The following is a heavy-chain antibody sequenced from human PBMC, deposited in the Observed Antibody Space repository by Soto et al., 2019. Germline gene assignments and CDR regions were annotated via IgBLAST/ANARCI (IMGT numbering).Heavy chain of an antibody. CDR3: ARGPGIAEAGSSFFDY. D-gene: IGHD6-13*01. CDR1: GGSISSGGYY. Sequence: PSETLSLTCTVSGGSISSGGYYWSWIRQPPGKGLEWIGYIYYSGSTNYNPSLKSRVTISVDTSKNQFSLKLSSVTAADTAVYYCARGPGIAEAGSSFFDYWGQGPLVTVS. CDR2: IYYSGST. J-gene: IGHJ4*02. V-gene: IGHV4-61*08.